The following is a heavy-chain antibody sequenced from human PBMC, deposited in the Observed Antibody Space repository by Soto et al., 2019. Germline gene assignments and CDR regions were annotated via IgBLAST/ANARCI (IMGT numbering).Heavy chain of an antibody. V-gene: IGHV3-74*03. CDR3: VRDNYGVDY. CDR1: GFTFSRYY. J-gene: IGHJ4*02. Sequence: EVQLVESGGGLVQPGGSLRLSCTASGFTFSRYYMQWVRQAPGKELVWVSHINSDGTSTTLADSVKGRFTISRDNAKNTLYLQMNSLRVEDTAMYYCVRDNYGVDYWGRGTLVTVSS. D-gene: IGHD3-16*01. CDR2: INSDGTST.